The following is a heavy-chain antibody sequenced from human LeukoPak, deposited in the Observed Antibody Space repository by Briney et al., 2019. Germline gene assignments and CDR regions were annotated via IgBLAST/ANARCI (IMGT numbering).Heavy chain of an antibody. D-gene: IGHD2-2*01. CDR3: ARICSNPSCQQDV. Sequence: GGSLRLSCAASGFFASSNYMSWVRQAPGKGLEWVSVINGGDATSYVDSVRGRFTITRDSSKNTVYFQMNSLRPEDTAVYSCARICSNPSCQQDVWGKGTTVTVSS. CDR1: GFFASSNY. V-gene: IGHV3-66*02. J-gene: IGHJ6*04. CDR2: INGGDAT.